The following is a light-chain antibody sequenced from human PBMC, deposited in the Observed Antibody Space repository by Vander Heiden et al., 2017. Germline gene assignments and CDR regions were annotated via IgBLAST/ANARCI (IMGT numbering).Light chain of an antibody. V-gene: IGLV1-40*01. J-gene: IGLJ2*01. CDR3: QSYDSSLSRV. Sequence: QSVLTQPPSGSGAPGQRVTIPCTGSSSNIGAGYDVHWYQQLPGTAPKLLIYGNSNRPSGVPDRFSGSKSGTSASLAITGLQAEDEADYYCQSYDSSLSRVFGGGTKLTVL. CDR2: GNS. CDR1: SSNIGAGYD.